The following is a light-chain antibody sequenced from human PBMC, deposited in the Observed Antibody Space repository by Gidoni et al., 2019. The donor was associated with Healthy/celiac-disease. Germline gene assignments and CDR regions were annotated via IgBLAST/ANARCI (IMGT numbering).Light chain of an antibody. CDR2: DAS. V-gene: IGKV1-33*01. Sequence: DIQKTQSPSSLSASVGDRVTITCQASQDISNYLNWYQQKPGKAPKLLIYDASNLETGVPSRFSLSGSGTDFTFTISSLQPEDIATYNCQQYDNLPTYSFGQGTKLEIK. CDR1: QDISNY. CDR3: QQYDNLPTYS. J-gene: IGKJ2*03.